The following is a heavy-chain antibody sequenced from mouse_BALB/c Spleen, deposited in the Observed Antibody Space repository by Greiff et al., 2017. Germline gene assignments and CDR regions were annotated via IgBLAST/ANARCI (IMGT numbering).Heavy chain of an antibody. CDR1: GYTFTDYY. D-gene: IGHD2-10*02. Sequence: QVQLQQSGAELARPGASVKLSCKASGYTFTDYYINWVKQRTGQGLEWIGEIYPGSGNTYYNEKFKGKATLTADKSSGTAYMQLSSLTSEDSAVYFCARKKYGNFYYAMDYWGQGTSVTVSS. CDR3: ARKKYGNFYYAMDY. J-gene: IGHJ4*01. V-gene: IGHV1-77*01. CDR2: IYPGSGNT.